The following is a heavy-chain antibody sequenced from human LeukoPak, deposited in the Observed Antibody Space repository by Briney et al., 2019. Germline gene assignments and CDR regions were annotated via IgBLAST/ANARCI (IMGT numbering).Heavy chain of an antibody. D-gene: IGHD3-3*01. Sequence: SETLSLTCTVSGGSISSYYWSWIRQPPGKGLEWIGYIYYSGSTNYNPSLKSRVTISVDTSKNQFSLKLSSVTAADTAVYYCARVSRFLEWLLRGQYYFDYWGQGTLVTVSS. CDR3: ARVSRFLEWLLRGQYYFDY. J-gene: IGHJ4*02. CDR2: IYYSGST. CDR1: GGSISSYY. V-gene: IGHV4-59*12.